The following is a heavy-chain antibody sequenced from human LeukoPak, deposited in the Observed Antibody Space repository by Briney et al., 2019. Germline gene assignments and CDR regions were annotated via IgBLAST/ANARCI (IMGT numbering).Heavy chain of an antibody. CDR3: ARDVRVDF. D-gene: IGHD2/OR15-2a*01. CDR2: ISSSSSFI. CDR1: GFTFSSYT. Sequence: GGSLRLSCAASGFTFSSYTMNWVRQAPGKGLEWVSSISSSSSFIYYADSVRGRFTISRDNAKNSLSLQMNTLRAEDTAVYYCARDVRVDFWGQGTLVTVSS. J-gene: IGHJ4*02. V-gene: IGHV3-21*01.